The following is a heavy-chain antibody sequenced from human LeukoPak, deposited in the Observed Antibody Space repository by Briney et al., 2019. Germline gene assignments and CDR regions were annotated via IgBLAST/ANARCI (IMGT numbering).Heavy chain of an antibody. CDR1: GFTFSSYA. CDR2: ISYDGSNK. CDR3: ARSYCSSTSCYLFDY. D-gene: IGHD2-2*01. Sequence: GGSLRLSCAASGFTFSSYAMHWVRQAPGKGLEWVAVISYDGSNKYYADSVKGRSTISRDNSKNTLYLQMNSLRAEDTAVYYCARSYCSSTSCYLFDYWGQGTLVTVSS. V-gene: IGHV3-30-3*01. J-gene: IGHJ4*02.